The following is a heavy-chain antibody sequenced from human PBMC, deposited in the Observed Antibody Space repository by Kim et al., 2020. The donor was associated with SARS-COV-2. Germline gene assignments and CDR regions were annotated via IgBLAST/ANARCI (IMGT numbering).Heavy chain of an antibody. Sequence: GGSLRLSCAASGFTFSSYSMNWVRQAPGKGLEWVSSISSSSSYIYYADSVKGRFTISRDNAKNSLYLQMNSLRAEDTAVYYCARGHSRSWFGDTSPLGAFDIWGQETTVTVSS. V-gene: IGHV3-21*01. CDR2: ISSSSSYI. CDR3: ARGHSRSWFGDTSPLGAFDI. CDR1: GFTFSSYS. D-gene: IGHD3-10*01. J-gene: IGHJ3*02.